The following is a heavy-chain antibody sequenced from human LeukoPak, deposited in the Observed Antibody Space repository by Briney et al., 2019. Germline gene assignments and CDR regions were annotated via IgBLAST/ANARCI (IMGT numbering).Heavy chain of an antibody. CDR3: ARPEGSYYYGPGVWFDP. J-gene: IGHJ5*02. D-gene: IGHD3-10*01. Sequence: ASVKVSCKASGYTFTSYYMHWVRQAPGQGLEWMGIINPSGGSTSYAQKFQGRVTMTRDTSISTAYMELSSLTSDDTAVYYCARPEGSYYYGPGVWFDPWGQGTLVTVSS. CDR2: INPSGGST. CDR1: GYTFTSYY. V-gene: IGHV1-46*01.